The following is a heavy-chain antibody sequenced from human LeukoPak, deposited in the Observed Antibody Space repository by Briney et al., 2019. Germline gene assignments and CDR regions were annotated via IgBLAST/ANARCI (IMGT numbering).Heavy chain of an antibody. V-gene: IGHV3-13*01. D-gene: IGHD3-10*01. CDR3: VRGGETGFDY. Sequence: GGSLRLSCAASGFTFSRYDMHWVRQATGKGLEGVSGIASAGDTFYVASVKGRFTISRENAKNPLYLQMNSLRAGDTAVYYCVRGGETGFDYWGQGTLVTVSS. J-gene: IGHJ4*02. CDR1: GFTFSRYD. CDR2: IASAGDT.